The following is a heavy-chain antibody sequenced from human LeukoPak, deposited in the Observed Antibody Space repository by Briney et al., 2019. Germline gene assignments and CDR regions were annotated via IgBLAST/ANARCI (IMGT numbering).Heavy chain of an antibody. CDR3: ARRATDASFSFFDV. CDR2: ISGDSTYI. J-gene: IGHJ3*01. D-gene: IGHD3-10*01. CDR1: GFTFSSFP. Sequence: PGRSLRLSCAASGFTFSSFPMHWVRQIPGERPEWVSSISGDSTYIYYADSVKGRFTISRDNTNNSLFLQMNSLRAEDTATYFCARRATDASFSFFDVWGQGTMVTVSS. V-gene: IGHV3-21*06.